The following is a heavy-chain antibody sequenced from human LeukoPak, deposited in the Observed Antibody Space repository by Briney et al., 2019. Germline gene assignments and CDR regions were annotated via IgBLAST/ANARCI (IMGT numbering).Heavy chain of an antibody. V-gene: IGHV3-23*01. CDR2: ISGSGGST. D-gene: IGHD5-18*01. CDR3: AKDPYRGPRYYFDY. CDR1: GFTFSSYA. Sequence: PGASLRLSCAASGFTFSSYAMSWVRQAPGKGLEWVSAISGSGGSTYYADSVKGRFTISRDNSKNTLYLQMNSLGAEDTAVYYCAKDPYRGPRYYFDYWGQGTLVTVSS. J-gene: IGHJ4*02.